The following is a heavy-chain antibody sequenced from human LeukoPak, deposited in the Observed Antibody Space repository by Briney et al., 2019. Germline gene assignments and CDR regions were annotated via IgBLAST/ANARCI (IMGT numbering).Heavy chain of an antibody. CDR3: ARPGYYYDSSGYYY. CDR2: IYHSGST. Sequence: SETLSLTCAVSGGSISSSNWWSWVRQPPGKGLEWIGEIYHSGSTNYNPSLKSRVTISVDKSKNQFSLKLSSVTAADTAVYYCARPGYYYDSSGYYYWGQGTLVTVSS. D-gene: IGHD3-22*01. V-gene: IGHV4-4*02. CDR1: GGSISSSNW. J-gene: IGHJ4*02.